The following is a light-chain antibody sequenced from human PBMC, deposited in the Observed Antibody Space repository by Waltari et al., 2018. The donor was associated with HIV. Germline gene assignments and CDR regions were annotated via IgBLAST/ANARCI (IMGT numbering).Light chain of an antibody. CDR1: SSDVGGYNY. CDR3: SSYAGSPPVV. J-gene: IGLJ2*01. Sequence: QSALTQPPSASGSPGQSVTISCTGTSSDVGGYNYVSWYQQHPGKAPKLMIYEVSKRPSGVPDRFSGLQAEDEADYYCSSYAGSPPVVFGGGTKLTVL. V-gene: IGLV2-8*01. CDR2: EVS.